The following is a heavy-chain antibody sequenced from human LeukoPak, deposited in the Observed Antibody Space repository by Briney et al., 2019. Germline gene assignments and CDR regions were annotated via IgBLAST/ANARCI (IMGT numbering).Heavy chain of an antibody. Sequence: SVKVSCKASGYTFTSYAMHWVRQAPGQGLEWMGRIIPILGIANYAQKFQGRVTITADKSTSTAYMELSSLRSEDTAVYYCARDNFRPYSGSRDPRHFEYWGQGTLVTVSS. D-gene: IGHD1-26*01. CDR3: ARDNFRPYSGSRDPRHFEY. J-gene: IGHJ4*02. CDR2: IIPILGIA. CDR1: GYTFTSYA. V-gene: IGHV1-69*04.